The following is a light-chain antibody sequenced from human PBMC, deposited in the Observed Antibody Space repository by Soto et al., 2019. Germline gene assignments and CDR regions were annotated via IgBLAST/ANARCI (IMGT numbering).Light chain of an antibody. CDR1: QGIRND. V-gene: IGKV1-6*01. CDR3: LQDYNFPRT. Sequence: AIQMTQSPSSLSASVGDRVTITCRASQGIRNDLGWYQQRPGKAPKLLIYAASSLQSGVPFRFSGSGSGTDFTLTISSLQPEDFATYYCLQDYNFPRTFGQGTKVEIK. J-gene: IGKJ1*01. CDR2: AAS.